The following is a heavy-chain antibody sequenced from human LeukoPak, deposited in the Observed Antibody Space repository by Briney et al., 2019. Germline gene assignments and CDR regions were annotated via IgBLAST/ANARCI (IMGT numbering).Heavy chain of an antibody. CDR2: IYYSGST. V-gene: IGHV4-39*01. D-gene: IGHD1-26*01. J-gene: IGHJ4*02. CDR3: ARQWDEVYYFDY. Sequence: PSETLSLTCTVSGGSISSSSYYWGWIRQPPGKGLEWIGSIYYSGSTYYNPSLKSRVTISVDTSKNQFSLKPSSVTAADTAVYYCARQWDEVYYFDYWGQGTLVTVSS. CDR1: GGSISSSSYY.